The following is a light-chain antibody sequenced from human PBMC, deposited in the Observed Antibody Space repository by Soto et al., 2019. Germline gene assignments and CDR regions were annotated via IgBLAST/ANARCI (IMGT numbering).Light chain of an antibody. CDR2: DTS. Sequence: EIVLTHFPATLSVSPGETATLTCRASQSLSSNLAWYQQRRGQAPRLLMFDTSTRASGTPARFSGSGSGTEFTLTIASLQSEDFAFYYCQQYNHWPRMLSFGGGTKVELK. J-gene: IGKJ4*01. CDR3: QQYNHWPRMLS. CDR1: QSLSSN. V-gene: IGKV3-15*01.